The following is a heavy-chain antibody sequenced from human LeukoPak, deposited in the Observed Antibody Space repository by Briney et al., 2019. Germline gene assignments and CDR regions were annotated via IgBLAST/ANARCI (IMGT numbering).Heavy chain of an antibody. Sequence: GESLKISCKGSGYSFTSYWIGWVRQLPGKGLEWMGIIYPGDSDTRYSPSFQGQVTISVDKSVSTAYLQWSSLKASDTAMYYCARQARDSSGYYIDYWGQGTLVTVSS. J-gene: IGHJ4*02. CDR1: GYSFTSYW. CDR3: ARQARDSSGYYIDY. CDR2: IYPGDSDT. D-gene: IGHD3-22*01. V-gene: IGHV5-51*01.